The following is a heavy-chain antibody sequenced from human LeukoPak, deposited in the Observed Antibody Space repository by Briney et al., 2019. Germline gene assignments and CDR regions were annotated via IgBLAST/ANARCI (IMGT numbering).Heavy chain of an antibody. CDR3: ARPRIAVAGYNWFDP. D-gene: IGHD6-19*01. J-gene: IGHJ5*02. Sequence: SETLSLTCAVYGGSFSGYYWSWIRQPPGKGLEWIGEINHSGSTNYNPSLKSRVTISVDTSKNQFSLKLSSVTAADTAVYYCARPRIAVAGYNWFDPWGQGTLVTVSS. V-gene: IGHV4-34*01. CDR2: INHSGST. CDR1: GGSFSGYY.